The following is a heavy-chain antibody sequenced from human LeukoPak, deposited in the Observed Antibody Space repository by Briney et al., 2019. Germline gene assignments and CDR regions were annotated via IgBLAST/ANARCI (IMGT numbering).Heavy chain of an antibody. CDR1: GFTFTTYA. D-gene: IGHD1-26*01. J-gene: IGHJ4*02. CDR3: ARDGGSYLQPTDY. Sequence: GGSLRLSCAASGFTFTTYAMTWVRQAPGKGLEWVSSITGSGDSTYYADSVKGRFTISRDNSKNTLYLQVNSLRAEDTALYHCARDGGSYLQPTDYWGQGTLVTVSS. V-gene: IGHV3-23*01. CDR2: ITGSGDST.